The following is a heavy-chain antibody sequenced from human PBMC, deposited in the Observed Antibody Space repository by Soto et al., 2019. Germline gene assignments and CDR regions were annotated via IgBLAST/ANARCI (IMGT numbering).Heavy chain of an antibody. CDR2: IRSKAYGGTT. CDR3: TRIVEMATIKTGTWSFDY. J-gene: IGHJ4*02. Sequence: GGSLRLSCTASGFTFGDYAMSWFRQAPGKGLEWVGFIRSKAYGGTTEYAASVKGRFTISRDDSKSIAYLQMNSLKTEDTAVYYCTRIVEMATIKTGTWSFDYWGQGTLVTVSS. D-gene: IGHD5-12*01. V-gene: IGHV3-49*03. CDR1: GFTFGDYA.